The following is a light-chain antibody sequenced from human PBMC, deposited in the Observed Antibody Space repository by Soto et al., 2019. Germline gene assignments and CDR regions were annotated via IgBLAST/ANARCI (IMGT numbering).Light chain of an antibody. J-gene: IGLJ2*01. CDR2: EDN. CDR3: QFYHGGNVV. V-gene: IGLV6-57*04. Sequence: NFMLTQPHSVSESPGKTVTISCTRSSGSIASNYVQWYQQRPGSAPTPVIYEDNERPSGVPDRFSGSIDSSSNSASLTISGLKTDDGANYYCQFYHGGNVVFGGGTKLPVL. CDR1: SGSIASNY.